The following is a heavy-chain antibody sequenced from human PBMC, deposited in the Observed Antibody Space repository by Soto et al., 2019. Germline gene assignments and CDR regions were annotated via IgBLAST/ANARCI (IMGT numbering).Heavy chain of an antibody. Sequence: GGSLRLACAASGFTFSTYSMGWVRQAPGKGLEWVSPLSGSGGRTYYADSVKGRFTISRDNSKNTLYLQMNSLRAEDTAVYYCAKVQGYSSSWYQNYYGMDVWGQGTTVTVSS. CDR1: GFTFSTYS. CDR2: LSGSGGRT. D-gene: IGHD6-13*01. V-gene: IGHV3-23*01. J-gene: IGHJ6*01. CDR3: AKVQGYSSSWYQNYYGMDV.